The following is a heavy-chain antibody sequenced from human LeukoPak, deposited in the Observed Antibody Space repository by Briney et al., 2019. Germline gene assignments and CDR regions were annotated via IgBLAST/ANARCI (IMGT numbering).Heavy chain of an antibody. CDR1: GYTFTGYY. CDR2: INPNSGGT. Sequence: ASVKVSFEASGYTFTGYYMHWVRQAPGQGLEWMGWINPNSGGTNYAQKFQGRVTMTRDTSISTAYMELSRLRSDDTAVYYCAREIGYYYGSGSYDAFDIWGQGTMVTVSS. J-gene: IGHJ3*02. CDR3: AREIGYYYGSGSYDAFDI. V-gene: IGHV1-2*02. D-gene: IGHD3-10*01.